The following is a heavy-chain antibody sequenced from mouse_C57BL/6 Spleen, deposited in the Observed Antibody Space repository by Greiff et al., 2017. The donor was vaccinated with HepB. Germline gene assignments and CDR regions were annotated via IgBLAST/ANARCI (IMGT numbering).Heavy chain of an antibody. V-gene: IGHV10-1*01. Sequence: EVKLVESGGGLVQPKGSLKLSCAASGFSFNTYAMNWVRQAPGKGLEWVARIRSKSNNYATYYADSVKDRFTISRDDSESMLYLQMNNLKTEDTAMYYCVRQGGRALYFDYWGQGTTLTVSS. CDR2: IRSKSNNYAT. D-gene: IGHD3-3*01. CDR3: VRQGGRALYFDY. CDR1: GFSFNTYA. J-gene: IGHJ2*01.